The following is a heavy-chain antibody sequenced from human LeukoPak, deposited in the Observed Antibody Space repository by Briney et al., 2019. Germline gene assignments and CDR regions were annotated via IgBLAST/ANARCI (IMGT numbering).Heavy chain of an antibody. CDR3: ARELKVGNTGYYFDY. CDR2: IYYSGST. D-gene: IGHD2/OR15-2a*01. Sequence: PSETLSLTCGVSSDSISSYYWSWIRQPPGEGLEWIGYIYYSGSTNYNPSLKSRVTISLDTSKNQFSLNLNSVTAADTAVYYCARELKVGNTGYYFDYWGQGTLVTVSS. V-gene: IGHV4-59*01. J-gene: IGHJ4*02. CDR1: SDSISSYY.